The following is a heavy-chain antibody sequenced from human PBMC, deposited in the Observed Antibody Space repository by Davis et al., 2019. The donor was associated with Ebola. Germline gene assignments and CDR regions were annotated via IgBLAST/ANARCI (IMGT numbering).Heavy chain of an antibody. CDR3: VRDYLFALDI. CDR2: IGTSGDPT. J-gene: IGHJ3*02. V-gene: IGHV3-48*02. CDR1: GFTFSSYT. Sequence: GESLKISCAASGFTFSSYTKNWVRQAPGKGLEWVSYIGTSGDPTVYAASVKGRFTVSRDDANNSLSLLMNSLRDEDTAIYYCVRDYLFALDIWGQGTMVTVSS.